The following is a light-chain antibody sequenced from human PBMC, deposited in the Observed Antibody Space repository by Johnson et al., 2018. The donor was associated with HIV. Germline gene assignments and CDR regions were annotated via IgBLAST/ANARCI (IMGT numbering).Light chain of an antibody. CDR3: GTWDSSLSAGV. Sequence: QPVLTQPPSVSAAPGQKVTISCSGSSSNIGNNYVSWYQQLQGTAPKLLIYENNKRPSGIPDRFSGSKSGTSATLGITGLQTGDEADYYCGTWDSSLSAGVFGTGTKVTVL. CDR1: SSNIGNNY. V-gene: IGLV1-51*02. CDR2: ENN. J-gene: IGLJ1*01.